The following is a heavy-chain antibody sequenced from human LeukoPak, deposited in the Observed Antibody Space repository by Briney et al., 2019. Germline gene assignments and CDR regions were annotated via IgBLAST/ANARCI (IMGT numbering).Heavy chain of an antibody. CDR3: AKDAIRGHYATHWYFDY. J-gene: IGHJ4*02. Sequence: GGSLRLSCAASGFTFSSYAMSWVRQAPGRGLEWVSAISGAAGSTYYADSVRGRFTISRDNSQNTLYLQMSSLQSEDTAVYYCAKDAIRGHYATHWYFDYWGLGTLVAVSS. CDR2: ISGAAGST. V-gene: IGHV3-23*01. CDR1: GFTFSSYA. D-gene: IGHD2-2*01.